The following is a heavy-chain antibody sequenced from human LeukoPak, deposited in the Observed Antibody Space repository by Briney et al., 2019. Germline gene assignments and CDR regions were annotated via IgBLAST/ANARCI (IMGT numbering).Heavy chain of an antibody. Sequence: ASVKVSCKASGYTFTSYAMHWVRQAPGQRLEWMGWINAGNGNTKYSQKFQGRVTITRDTSASTAYMELSSLRSEDTAVYYCARDFQWFGEFTYYFDYWGQGTLVTVSS. J-gene: IGHJ4*02. CDR1: GYTFTSYA. CDR2: INAGNGNT. D-gene: IGHD3-10*01. V-gene: IGHV1-3*01. CDR3: ARDFQWFGEFTYYFDY.